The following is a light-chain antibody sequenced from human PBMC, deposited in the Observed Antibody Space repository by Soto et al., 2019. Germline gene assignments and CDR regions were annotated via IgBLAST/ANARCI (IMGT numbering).Light chain of an antibody. V-gene: IGLV1-40*01. J-gene: IGLJ1*01. Sequence: QSVLTQPPSVSGAPGQRVTISCTGSSSNIGAGYGVHWYQQLPGTAPKLLIYGNSNRPSGVPDRFSGSKSGTSASLAITGLQAEDEADYHCQSYDSSLRVFVFGTGTKVTVL. CDR2: GNS. CDR1: SSNIGAGYG. CDR3: QSYDSSLRVFV.